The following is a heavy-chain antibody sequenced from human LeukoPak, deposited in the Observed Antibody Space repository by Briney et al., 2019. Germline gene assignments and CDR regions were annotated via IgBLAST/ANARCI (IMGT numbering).Heavy chain of an antibody. J-gene: IGHJ3*02. D-gene: IGHD1-1*01. V-gene: IGHV4-59*12. Sequence: PSETLSLTCTVSVGSISSYYWSWIRQPPGKGLEWIGYIYYSGSTYYNPSLKSRVTISLATSKNQFSLKLSSVTAADTAVYYCARVRLDAFDIWGQGTMVTVSS. CDR2: IYYSGST. CDR1: VGSISSYY. CDR3: ARVRLDAFDI.